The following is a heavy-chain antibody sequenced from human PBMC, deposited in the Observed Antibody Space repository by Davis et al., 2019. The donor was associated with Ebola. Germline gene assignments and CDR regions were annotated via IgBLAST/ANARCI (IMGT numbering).Heavy chain of an antibody. CDR1: GFTFSSYS. CDR3: AKGMGTYYYYGMDV. CDR2: ISSSSSTI. Sequence: GESLKISCAASGFTFSSYSMNWVRQAPGKGLEWVSYISSSSSTIYYADSVKGRFIISRDNAKNSLYLQMNSLRAEDTTVYYCAKGMGTYYYYGMDVWGQGTTVTVSS. V-gene: IGHV3-48*01. J-gene: IGHJ6*02. D-gene: IGHD5-24*01.